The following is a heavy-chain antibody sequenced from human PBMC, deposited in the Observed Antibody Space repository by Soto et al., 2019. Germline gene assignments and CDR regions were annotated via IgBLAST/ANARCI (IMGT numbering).Heavy chain of an antibody. V-gene: IGHV1-8*01. Sequence: GASVKVPCKASGYTFTSYDINWVRQATGQGLEWMGWMNPNSGNTGYAQKFQGRVTMTRNTSISTAYMELSSLRSEDTAVYYCARARRAVAGPSYYYYYMDVWGKGTTVTVSS. CDR3: ARARRAVAGPSYYYYYMDV. J-gene: IGHJ6*03. CDR1: GYTFTSYD. CDR2: MNPNSGNT. D-gene: IGHD6-19*01.